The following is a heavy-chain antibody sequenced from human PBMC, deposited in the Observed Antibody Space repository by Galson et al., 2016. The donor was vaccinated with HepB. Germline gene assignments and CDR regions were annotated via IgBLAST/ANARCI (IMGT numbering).Heavy chain of an antibody. V-gene: IGHV3-23*01. CDR1: GFTLSNYA. J-gene: IGHJ4*02. D-gene: IGHD3/OR15-3a*01. CDR2: IRDSGDIT. CDR3: AKGMHPEPSDHWTDDS. Sequence: SLRLSCAASGFTLSNYAMTWVRQTPGKGLEWVSTIRDSGDITYYADSVRGRFTISRDSSKNTLHLQMNSLRVEDTAVYYCAKGMHPEPSDHWTDDSWGQGTLVTVSS.